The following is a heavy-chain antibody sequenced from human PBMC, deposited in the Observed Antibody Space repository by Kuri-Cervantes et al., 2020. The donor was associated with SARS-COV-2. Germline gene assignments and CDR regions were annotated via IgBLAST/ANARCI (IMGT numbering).Heavy chain of an antibody. CDR2: IYYSGST. CDR1: GGSISSYY. Sequence: SETLSLTCTVSGGSISSYYWSWIRQPAGKGLEWIGSIYYSGSTYYNPSLKSRVTISVDTSKNQFSLKLSSVTAADTAVYYCARDRDGDNENDYWGQGTLVTVSS. D-gene: IGHD4/OR15-4a*01. J-gene: IGHJ4*02. CDR3: ARDRDGDNENDY. V-gene: IGHV4-4*07.